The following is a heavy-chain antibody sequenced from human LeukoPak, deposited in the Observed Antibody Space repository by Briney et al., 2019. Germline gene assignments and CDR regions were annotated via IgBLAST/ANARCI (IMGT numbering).Heavy chain of an antibody. CDR1: DYSITSGYY. J-gene: IGHJ4*02. Sequence: SETLSLTCTVSDYSITSGYYWGWIRQPPGKGLEWIGSIYHTGSTFYNPSLKSRVTISVDTSKNQFSLKLSSVTAADTAVYYCARVYGSGSYRFPHFDYWGQGTLVTVSS. CDR2: IYHTGST. V-gene: IGHV4-38-2*02. CDR3: ARVYGSGSYRFPHFDY. D-gene: IGHD3-10*01.